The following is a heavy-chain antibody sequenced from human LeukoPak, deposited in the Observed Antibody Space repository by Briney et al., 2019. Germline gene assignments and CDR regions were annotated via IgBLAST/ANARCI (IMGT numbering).Heavy chain of an antibody. V-gene: IGHV4-34*01. Sequence: SETLSLTCAVYGGSFSGYYWSWIRQPPGKGLEWIGEINHSGSTNYNPSLKSRVTISVDTSKNQFSLKLSSVTAADTAVYYCARHPTYSSGWYRWYFDYWGQGTLVTVSS. CDR1: GGSFSGYY. J-gene: IGHJ4*02. CDR2: INHSGST. CDR3: ARHPTYSSGWYRWYFDY. D-gene: IGHD6-19*01.